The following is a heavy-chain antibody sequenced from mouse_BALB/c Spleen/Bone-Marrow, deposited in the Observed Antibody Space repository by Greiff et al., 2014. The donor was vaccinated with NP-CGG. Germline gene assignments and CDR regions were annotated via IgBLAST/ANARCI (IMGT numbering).Heavy chain of an antibody. V-gene: IGHV1-80*01. J-gene: IGHJ2*01. CDR2: IYPGDGDT. Sequence: QVQLQQPGAELVRPGSSVKISCKASGYAFSSYWLNWVQKRPGKGLEWIGQIYPGDGDTNYNGKFKGIATLTADKSSSPSYMQPSSLTSEDSAVYFCARVRNWADYWGQGTTLTVSS. D-gene: IGHD4-1*01. CDR3: ARVRNWADY. CDR1: GYAFSSYW.